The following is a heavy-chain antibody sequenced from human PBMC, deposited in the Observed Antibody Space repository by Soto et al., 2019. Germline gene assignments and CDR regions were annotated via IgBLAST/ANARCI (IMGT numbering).Heavy chain of an antibody. V-gene: IGHV1-8*01. J-gene: IGHJ4*02. CDR1: GYTFTSYD. CDR3: ARGLIALGGTASH. CDR2: MNPNSGNT. Sequence: GASVKVSCKASGYTFTSYDIKWVRQATGQGLEWMGWMNPNSGNTGYAQKFQGRVTMTRNTSISTAYMELSSLRSEDTAMYYCARGLIALGGTASHWGRGTLVTVSS. D-gene: IGHD6-19*01.